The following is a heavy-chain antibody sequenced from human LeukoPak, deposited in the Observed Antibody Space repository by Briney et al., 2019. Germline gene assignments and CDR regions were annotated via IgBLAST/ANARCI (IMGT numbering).Heavy chain of an antibody. CDR2: IYHSGST. J-gene: IGHJ4*02. Sequence: SETLSLTCTVSGYSISSGYYWGWIRQPPGKGLEWIGSIYHSGSTYYNPSLKSRVTISVDTSKNQFSLKLSSVTAADTAVYYCARVWGGIDYWGQGTLVTVSS. CDR1: GYSISSGYY. D-gene: IGHD3-10*01. CDR3: ARVWGGIDY. V-gene: IGHV4-38-2*02.